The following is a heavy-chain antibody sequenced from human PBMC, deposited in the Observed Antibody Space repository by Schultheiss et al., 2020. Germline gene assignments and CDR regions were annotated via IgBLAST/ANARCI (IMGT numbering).Heavy chain of an antibody. CDR1: GASLKGFF. CDR2: INHSGAT. Sequence: SATLTLTCEFSGASLKGFFWNWIRQSPGSGLKWIGEINHSGATNYNPTLKSRVTISADTSKSQFSLRLSSVTAGDTAVYYCARGFPNHVHAFYLDLWGQGARVTVSS. J-gene: IGHJ4*02. V-gene: IGHV4-34*01. CDR3: ARGFPNHVHAFYLDL. D-gene: IGHD3-3*01.